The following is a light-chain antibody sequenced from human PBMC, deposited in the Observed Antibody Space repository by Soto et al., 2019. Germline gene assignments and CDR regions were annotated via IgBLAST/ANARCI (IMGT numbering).Light chain of an antibody. CDR1: QTVASN. V-gene: IGKV3-15*01. CDR3: HQYNTWPRT. CDR2: GAS. Sequence: EIVMTQSPVTLSVSPVERVTLSCMASQTVASNLAWYQQKPGQAPRVVIHGASTRATDFPARFSGSGSGTEFTLTISSLQSEDIGVYYCHQYNTWPRTFGQGTKVDIK. J-gene: IGKJ1*01.